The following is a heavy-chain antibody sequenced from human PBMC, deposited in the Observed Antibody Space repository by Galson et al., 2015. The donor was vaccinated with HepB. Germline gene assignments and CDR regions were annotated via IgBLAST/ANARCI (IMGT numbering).Heavy chain of an antibody. J-gene: IGHJ6*02. CDR3: ARHRETGVSDSPDYYAMAV. CDR2: ISAYNGDT. Sequence: SVTVSCKASGSTFTNYGISWVRQAPGQGLEWMGWISAYNGDTNFAQKFQGRVTMTTDTSTSTAYMDLRSLRSDDTAVYYCARHRETGVSDSPDYYAMAVWGQGTTASVSS. V-gene: IGHV1-18*01. CDR1: GSTFTNYG. D-gene: IGHD1-14*01.